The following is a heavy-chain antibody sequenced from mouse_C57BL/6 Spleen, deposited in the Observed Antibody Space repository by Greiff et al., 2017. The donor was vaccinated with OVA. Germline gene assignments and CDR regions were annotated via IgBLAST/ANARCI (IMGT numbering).Heavy chain of an antibody. J-gene: IGHJ2*01. CDR2: ISSGGSYT. CDR1: GFTFSSYG. CDR3: ARTGTKDYFDY. Sequence: DVMLVESGGDLVKPGGSLKLSCVASGFTFSSYGMSWVRQTPDKRLEWVATISSGGSYTYYPDSVKGRFTISRDNAKNTLYLQMSSLKSEDTAMYYCARTGTKDYFDYWGQGTTLTVSS. V-gene: IGHV5-6*02. D-gene: IGHD4-1*01.